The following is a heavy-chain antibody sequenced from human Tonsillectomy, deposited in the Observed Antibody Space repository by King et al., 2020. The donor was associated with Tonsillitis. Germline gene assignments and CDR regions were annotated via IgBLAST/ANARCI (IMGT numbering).Heavy chain of an antibody. CDR2: ISSSSSYI. V-gene: IGHV3-11*05. D-gene: IGHD6-19*01. J-gene: IGHJ4*02. CDR3: ARRSSAWNYFDD. CDR1: GFTFSDYY. Sequence: HVQLVESGGRLVKPGGSLRLSCAGSGFTFSDYYMGWFRQAPGKGLEWLSSISSSSSYIKYAYSVNGRITISRDNAKNSLYLQVDRLRAEDTAVYYCARRSSAWNYFDDWGQGILVTVSS.